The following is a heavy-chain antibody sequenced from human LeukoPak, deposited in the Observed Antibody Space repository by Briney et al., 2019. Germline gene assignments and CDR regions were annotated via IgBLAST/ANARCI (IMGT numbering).Heavy chain of an antibody. V-gene: IGHV4-34*01. CDR2: INHSGST. D-gene: IGHD3-10*01. CDR1: GRSFSGYY. CDR3: ARGPYYYGSGSCYKYYYYYYMDV. Sequence: SETLSLTCAVYGRSFSGYYWSWIRQPPGKGLEWIGEINHSGSTNYNPSLKSRVTISVDTSKNQFSLKLSSVTAADTAVYYCARGPYYYGSGSCYKYYYYYYMDVWGKGTTVTVSS. J-gene: IGHJ6*03.